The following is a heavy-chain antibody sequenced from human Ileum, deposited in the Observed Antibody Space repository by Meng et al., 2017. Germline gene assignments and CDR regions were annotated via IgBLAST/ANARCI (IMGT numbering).Heavy chain of an antibody. CDR1: EASVNNNNDR. Sequence: HVHPLESVPGLTVPYVTLSLGVSGSEASVNNNNDRGDSTRQPPEKVQEWSGDRITNHNPSLKNRVTISVDTSTNQFFLTLNSVTAVDTAIYYCATDHWGSLDYWGQGILVTVSS. CDR2: RIT. CDR3: ATDHWGSLDY. J-gene: IGHJ4*02. D-gene: IGHD7-27*01. V-gene: IGHV4-61*01.